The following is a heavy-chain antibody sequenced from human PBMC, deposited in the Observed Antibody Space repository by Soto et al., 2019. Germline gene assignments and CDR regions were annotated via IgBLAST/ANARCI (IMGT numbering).Heavy chain of an antibody. CDR2: ISYDGSNK. CDR1: DFTFSSYG. J-gene: IGHJ4*01. Sequence: QVQLVESGGGVVQPGRSLTLSCAASDFTFSSYGIHWVRQAPGKGLEWVAVISYDGSNKQYGDSVKGRLTMSRDNSKNTVHLQMSRLRVEDTAVYYCAKDTYYHDSSGYYVFDYWGQGTLVTVSS. D-gene: IGHD3-22*01. V-gene: IGHV3-30*18. CDR3: AKDTYYHDSSGYYVFDY.